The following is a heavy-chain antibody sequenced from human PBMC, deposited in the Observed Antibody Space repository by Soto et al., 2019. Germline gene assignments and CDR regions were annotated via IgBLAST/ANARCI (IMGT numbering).Heavy chain of an antibody. V-gene: IGHV6-1*01. D-gene: IGHD6-19*01. CDR2: TYYRSNWYS. CDR3: ARVSYYSGWV. Sequence: QVQLQQSGPGLVQPSQTLSLTCAISGDSVSSTSTSWSWIRPSPSRGLEWLGRTYYRSNWYSDYAVSVKSLITLNPDTSKNQCSLQLKSVTPEETAVYYCARVSYYSGWVWGRGTLVTVSS. J-gene: IGHJ4*02. CDR1: GDSVSSTSTS.